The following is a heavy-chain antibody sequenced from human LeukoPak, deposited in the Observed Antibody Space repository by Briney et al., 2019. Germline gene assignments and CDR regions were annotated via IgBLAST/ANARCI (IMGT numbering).Heavy chain of an antibody. CDR3: ARRPLRPAAIGVIQH. J-gene: IGHJ1*01. CDR1: GGTFSSYA. V-gene: IGHV1-18*01. D-gene: IGHD2-2*02. Sequence: GASVKVSCKAPGGTFSSYAISWVRQAPGQGLEWMGWISAYNGNTNYAQKLQGRVTMTTDTSTSTAYMELRSLRSDDTAVYYCARRPLRPAAIGVIQHWGQGTLVTVSS. CDR2: ISAYNGNT.